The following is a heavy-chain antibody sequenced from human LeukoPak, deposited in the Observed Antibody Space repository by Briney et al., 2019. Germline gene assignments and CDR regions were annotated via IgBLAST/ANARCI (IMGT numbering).Heavy chain of an antibody. CDR1: GFAVSTKF. CDR2: IYSGGST. J-gene: IGHJ6*03. Sequence: GGSLRLSCAASGFAVSTKFMTWVRQAPGKGLEWVSVIYSGGSTYYADSVKGRFTISRDNSKNTLYLQMNSLRAEDTAVYYCARRPSDYYYYMDVWGKGTTVTVSS. V-gene: IGHV3-53*01. CDR3: ARRPSDYYYYMDV.